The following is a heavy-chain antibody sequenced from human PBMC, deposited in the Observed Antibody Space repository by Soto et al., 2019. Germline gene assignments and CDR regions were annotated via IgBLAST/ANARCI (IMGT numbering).Heavy chain of an antibody. CDR3: ARVPRVRAASLLYYYGMDV. V-gene: IGHV4-34*01. CDR2: INHSGST. Sequence: PSETVSLTCAVYGGSFSCYYWSWIRQPPGKGREWIGEINHSGSTNYNPSLKSRVTISVDTSKNQFSLKLSSVTAADTAVYYCARVPRVRAASLLYYYGMDVWGQGTTVTVSS. D-gene: IGHD6-13*01. J-gene: IGHJ6*02. CDR1: GGSFSCYY.